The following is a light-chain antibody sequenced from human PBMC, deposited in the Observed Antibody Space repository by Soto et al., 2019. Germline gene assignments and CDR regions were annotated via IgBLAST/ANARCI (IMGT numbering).Light chain of an antibody. J-gene: IGLJ1*01. CDR3: CSYAGSSTFYV. CDR2: EGS. CDR1: SSDVGSYNL. Sequence: QSVLTQPASVSGSPGQSITISCTGTSSDVGSYNLVPWYQQHPGKAPKLMIYEGSKWPSGVSNRFSGSKSGNTASLTISGLQAEDEADYYCCSYAGSSTFYVFGTGTKVTVL. V-gene: IGLV2-23*01.